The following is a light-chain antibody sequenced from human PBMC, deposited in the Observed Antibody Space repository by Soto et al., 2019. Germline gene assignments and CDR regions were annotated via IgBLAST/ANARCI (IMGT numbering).Light chain of an antibody. CDR3: ISYTSSSTRV. V-gene: IGLV2-14*01. CDR2: EVT. Sequence: QSVLTQPASVSGSPGQSITISCTGTSSDVGGYNYVSWYQQHPGTAPKLMIYEVTNRPSGVSNRFSGSKSGNTASLTISGLLAADEAAYYSISYTSSSTRVFGGGTKVTGL. CDR1: SSDVGGYNY. J-gene: IGLJ2*01.